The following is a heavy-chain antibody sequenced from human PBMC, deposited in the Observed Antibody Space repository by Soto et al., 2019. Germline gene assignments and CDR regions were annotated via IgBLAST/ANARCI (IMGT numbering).Heavy chain of an antibody. CDR1: GFTFHDYA. D-gene: IGHD1-1*01. J-gene: IGHJ4*02. Sequence: EVQLGEYGGGLVQPGTSLRLYCVASGFTFHDYAMSWVRQDPGKGLEWVSVISWTSSSLGYADSVKVRFTISRDSANNSLYLQMNSLRAEDRALYHCAKDAGRTGTMRFDSWGQGTLVPVSS. CDR2: ISWTSSSL. V-gene: IGHV3-9*01. CDR3: AKDAGRTGTMRFDS.